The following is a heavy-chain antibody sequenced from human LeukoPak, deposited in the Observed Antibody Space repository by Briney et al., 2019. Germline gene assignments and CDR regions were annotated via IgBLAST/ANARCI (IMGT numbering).Heavy chain of an antibody. CDR2: ISGSGGST. CDR3: AKLGPDIVVVPAPFDY. J-gene: IGHJ4*02. V-gene: IGHV3-23*01. Sequence: GGSLRLSCAASGFTFSSYAMSWVRQAPGKGLEWVSAISGSGGSTYYADSVKGRFTISRDNSKTTLYLQMNSLRAEDTAVYYCAKLGPDIVVVPAPFDYWGQGTLVTVSS. CDR1: GFTFSSYA. D-gene: IGHD2-2*01.